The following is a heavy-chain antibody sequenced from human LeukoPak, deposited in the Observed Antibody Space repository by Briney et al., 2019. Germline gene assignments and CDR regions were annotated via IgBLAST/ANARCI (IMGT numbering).Heavy chain of an antibody. V-gene: IGHV3-20*01. D-gene: IGHD3-16*02. CDR2: INWNGGST. J-gene: IGHJ5*02. CDR3: ARDFGYGVVLGELSFSGWFDP. CDR1: GFTFDDYG. Sequence: GGSLRLSCAASGFTFDDYGTSWVRQAPGKGLEWVSGINWNGGSTGYADSVKGRFTISRDNAKNSLYLQMNSLRAEDTALYHCARDFGYGVVLGELSFSGWFDPWGQGTLVTVSS.